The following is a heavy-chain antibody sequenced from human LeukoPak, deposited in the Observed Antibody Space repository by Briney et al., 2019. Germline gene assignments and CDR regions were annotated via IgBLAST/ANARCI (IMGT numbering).Heavy chain of an antibody. Sequence: GGSLRLSCAASGFTFSSYGMHWVRQAPGKGLEWVAVISSDGSSKYYADSLKGRFTITRDNSKNTPYLQMNSLGAEDTAVYYCAKSRGVGANMCLGYWGQGTLLTVSS. J-gene: IGHJ4*02. V-gene: IGHV3-30*18. D-gene: IGHD1-26*01. CDR3: AKSRGVGANMCLGY. CDR1: GFTFSSYG. CDR2: ISSDGSSK.